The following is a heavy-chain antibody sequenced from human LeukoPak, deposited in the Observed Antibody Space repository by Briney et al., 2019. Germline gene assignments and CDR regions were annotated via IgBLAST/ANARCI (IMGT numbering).Heavy chain of an antibody. D-gene: IGHD3-10*01. V-gene: IGHV4-61*08. CDR1: GGSISSNAYY. J-gene: IGHJ5*02. Sequence: SETLSLTCTVSGGSISSNAYYWAWIRQPPGKGLEWIGYIYYSGSTNYNPSLKSRVTISVDTSKNQFSLKLSSVTAADTAVYYCARGLGLLWFGELLWSSAALNWFDPWGQGTLVTVSS. CDR3: ARGLGLLWFGELLWSSAALNWFDP. CDR2: IYYSGST.